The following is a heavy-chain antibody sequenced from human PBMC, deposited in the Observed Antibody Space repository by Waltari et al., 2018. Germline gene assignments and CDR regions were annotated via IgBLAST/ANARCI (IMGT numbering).Heavy chain of an antibody. D-gene: IGHD2-2*03. V-gene: IGHV4-38-2*01. CDR2: IYHDGTT. CDR3: SRQVLGYCTSAACRRLES. J-gene: IGHJ4*02. Sequence: QVQLQESGPGLVKSSETLSLTCDVSGYAVNSGFYWGWIRQAPGKGLEWVATIYHDGTTFYNPSLKSRRSVSMDTSKNQISLTLKSVTAADTALYYCSRQVLGYCTSAACRRLESWGQGTLVTVSS. CDR1: GYAVNSGFY.